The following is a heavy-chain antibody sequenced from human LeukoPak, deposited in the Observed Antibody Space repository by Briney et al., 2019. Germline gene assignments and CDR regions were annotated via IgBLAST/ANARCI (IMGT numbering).Heavy chain of an antibody. CDR3: ARGWYYYGSASFDY. J-gene: IGHJ4*02. V-gene: IGHV3-33*01. CDR1: GFTFSSYG. D-gene: IGHD3-10*01. Sequence: PGGSLRLSFAASGFTFSSYGMHWVRQAPGKGLEWVAVIWYDGSNKYYADSVKGRFTISRDNSKNTLYLQMNSLRAEDTAVYYCARGWYYYGSASFDYWGRGTRVTVSS. CDR2: IWYDGSNK.